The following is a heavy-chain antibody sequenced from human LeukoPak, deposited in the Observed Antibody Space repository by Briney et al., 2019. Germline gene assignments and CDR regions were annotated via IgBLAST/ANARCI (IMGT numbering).Heavy chain of an antibody. D-gene: IGHD2-2*01. CDR1: GGTFSSYA. Sequence: GASVKVSCKASGGTFSSYAISWVRQAPGQGLEWMGGIIPIFGTANYAQKFQGRVTITADESTSTVYMELSSLRSEDIAVYYCARADKKRDIVVVPAATGSFDYWGQGTLVTVSS. CDR2: IIPIFGTA. J-gene: IGHJ4*02. CDR3: ARADKKRDIVVVPAATGSFDY. V-gene: IGHV1-69*13.